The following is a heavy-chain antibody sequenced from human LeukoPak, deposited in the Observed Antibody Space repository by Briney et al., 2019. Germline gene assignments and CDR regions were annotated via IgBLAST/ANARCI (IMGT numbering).Heavy chain of an antibody. Sequence: PSETLSLTCTVSGGPISSSSYYWGWIRQPPGKGLEWIGSIYYSGSTYYNPSLKSRVTMSVDTSKNQFSLNLSSVTAADTAVYYCARELGSSTSRPIDYWGQGTLVAVSS. CDR3: ARELGSSTSRPIDY. V-gene: IGHV4-39*07. CDR1: GGPISSSSYY. J-gene: IGHJ4*02. D-gene: IGHD2-2*01. CDR2: IYYSGST.